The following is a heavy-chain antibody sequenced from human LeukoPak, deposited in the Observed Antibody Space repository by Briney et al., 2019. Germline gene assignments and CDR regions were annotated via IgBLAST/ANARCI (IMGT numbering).Heavy chain of an antibody. CDR3: AKGVSKNP. Sequence: GGSLRLSCAASGFTFNGYGMTWVRQAPGKGLEWVSSINWDGGSTGYADSVKGRFTISRDNAKNSLYLQMNSLRAEDTAVYYCAKGVSKNPWGQGTLVTVSS. CDR2: INWDGGST. J-gene: IGHJ5*02. V-gene: IGHV3-20*04. CDR1: GFTFNGYG.